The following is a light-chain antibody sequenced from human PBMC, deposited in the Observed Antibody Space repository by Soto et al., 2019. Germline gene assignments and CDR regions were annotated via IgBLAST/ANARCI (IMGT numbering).Light chain of an antibody. Sequence: QSVLTQPPSVSAAPGQTVTISCSGSSANIGSRYVSWYQQFPGSAPKLLIYDNDKRPSGTPDRVSGSKSGASATLGITGLQTGDEADYYCGTWDTSLSAEVFGGGTQLTVL. CDR2: DND. CDR1: SANIGSRY. CDR3: GTWDTSLSAEV. V-gene: IGLV1-51*01. J-gene: IGLJ3*02.